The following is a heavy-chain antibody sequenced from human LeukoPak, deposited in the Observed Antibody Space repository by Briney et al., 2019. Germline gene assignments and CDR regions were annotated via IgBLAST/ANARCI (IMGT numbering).Heavy chain of an antibody. J-gene: IGHJ4*02. CDR3: ARELFGRGIVVAGSDY. CDR1: GGTFSSYA. CDR2: IIPIFGTA. D-gene: IGHD3-22*01. V-gene: IGHV1-69*05. Sequence: ASVKVSCKASGGTFSSYAISGVRQAPGQGLEWMGRIIPIFGTANYAQKFQGRVTITTDESTSTAYMELSSLRSEDTAVYYCARELFGRGIVVAGSDYWGQGTLVTVSS.